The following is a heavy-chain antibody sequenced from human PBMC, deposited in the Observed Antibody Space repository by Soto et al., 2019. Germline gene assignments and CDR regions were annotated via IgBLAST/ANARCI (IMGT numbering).Heavy chain of an antibody. Sequence: GASVKVSCKASGGTFSSYAISWVRQAPGQGLEWMGGIIPIFGTANYAQKFQGRATITADESTSTAYMELSSLRSEDTAVYYCARGSTVTIRGAFDYWGQGTLVTVSS. CDR3: ARGSTVTIRGAFDY. CDR1: GGTFSSYA. V-gene: IGHV1-69*13. D-gene: IGHD4-17*01. CDR2: IIPIFGTA. J-gene: IGHJ4*02.